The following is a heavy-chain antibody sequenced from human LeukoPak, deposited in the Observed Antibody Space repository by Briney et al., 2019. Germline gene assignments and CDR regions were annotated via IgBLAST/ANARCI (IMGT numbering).Heavy chain of an antibody. V-gene: IGHV5-51*01. CDR2: IYPGDSDT. Sequence: GESLKISCKTSGYSFTNCWIAWVRQMPGKGLEWMGIIYPGDSDTRYSPSFQGQVTISADKSLTTAYLQWSSLKASDTAMYYCARMNSNYYGMDVWGQGTTVTVSS. D-gene: IGHD6-13*01. J-gene: IGHJ6*02. CDR3: ARMNSNYYGMDV. CDR1: GYSFTNCW.